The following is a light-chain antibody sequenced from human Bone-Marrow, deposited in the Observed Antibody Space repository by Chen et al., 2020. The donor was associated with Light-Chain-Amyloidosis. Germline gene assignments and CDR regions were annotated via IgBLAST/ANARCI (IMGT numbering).Light chain of an antibody. CDR1: SGSMATNY. CDR2: EDD. J-gene: IGLJ3*02. V-gene: IGLV6-57*01. Sequence: NFMLTQPHSVSESPGKTVIISCTRSSGSMATNYVQWYQQRPGRSPTTVIFEDDQRPSGVPARVPGSLDRSSNSASLTLSGLQTEDEAYHYCQSYKGSKPGVVGGGTKLTVL. CDR3: QSYKGSKPGV.